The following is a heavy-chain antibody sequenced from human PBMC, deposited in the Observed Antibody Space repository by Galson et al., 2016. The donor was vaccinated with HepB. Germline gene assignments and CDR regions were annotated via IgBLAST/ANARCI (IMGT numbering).Heavy chain of an antibody. J-gene: IGHJ5*02. CDR1: GYTFTNFG. CDR3: ARSLQGDHFDT. Sequence: SVKVSCKASGYTFTNFGITWVRQAPGEGLEWMGWINTYNSNTNYAQNFQGRVTMTTDTSTTTAYMELRSLGSDDIAVYYCARSLQGDHFDTWGQGTLVTVSS. D-gene: IGHD4-11*01. CDR2: INTYNSNT. V-gene: IGHV1-18*03.